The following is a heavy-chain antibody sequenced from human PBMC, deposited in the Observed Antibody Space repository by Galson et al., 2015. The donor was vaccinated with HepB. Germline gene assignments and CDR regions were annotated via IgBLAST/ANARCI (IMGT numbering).Heavy chain of an antibody. Sequence: SLRLSCAASGFTFSSYAMSWVRQAPGKGLEWVSAISGSGGSTYYADSVKGRFTISRDNSKNTLYLQMNSLKAEDTAVYYCANEGYCTNGVCYRGYFDYWGQGTLVTVSS. V-gene: IGHV3-23*01. CDR3: ANEGYCTNGVCYRGYFDY. CDR1: GFTFSSYA. CDR2: ISGSGGST. J-gene: IGHJ4*02. D-gene: IGHD2-8*01.